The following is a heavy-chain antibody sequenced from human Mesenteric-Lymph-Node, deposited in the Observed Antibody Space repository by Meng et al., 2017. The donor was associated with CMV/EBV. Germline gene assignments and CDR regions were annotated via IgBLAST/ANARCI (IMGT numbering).Heavy chain of an antibody. CDR2: ISRSSNFI. CDR3: ARAFSGWANGMDV. D-gene: IGHD6-19*01. Sequence: GESLKISCAASGFTLSSFSMNWVRQAPGKGLEWVSSISRSSNFIYYADSVKGRFTISRDNAENSMYLQMDSLRAEDTALYYCARAFSGWANGMDVWGQGTTVTVSS. J-gene: IGHJ6*02. CDR1: GFTLSSFS. V-gene: IGHV3-21*01.